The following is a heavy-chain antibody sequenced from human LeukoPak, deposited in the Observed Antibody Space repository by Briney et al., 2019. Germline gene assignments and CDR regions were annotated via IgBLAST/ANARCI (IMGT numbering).Heavy chain of an antibody. CDR1: GGTFSSYA. CDR2: ISGSGGST. J-gene: IGHJ3*02. D-gene: IGHD4-23*01. V-gene: IGHV3-23*01. CDR3: AKYTVAKGDDAFDI. Sequence: ASVKVSCKASGGTFSSYAMSWVRQAPGKGLEWVSAISGSGGSTYYADSVKGRFTISRDNSKNTLYLQMNSLRAEDTAVYYCAKYTVAKGDDAFDIWGQGTMVTVSS.